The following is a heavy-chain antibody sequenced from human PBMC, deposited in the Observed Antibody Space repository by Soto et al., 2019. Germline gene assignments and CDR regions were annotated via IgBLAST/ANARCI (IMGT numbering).Heavy chain of an antibody. V-gene: IGHV4-61*01. CDR2: IHYSGNT. CDR3: ARENYDTSGFYSRWFDP. CDR1: GASVSSDYYQ. D-gene: IGHD3-22*01. Sequence: PSETLSLTCLVSGASVSSDYYQWNWIRQPPGKGPEWIGYIHYSGNTDYNPSLQRRATISLDTSKNQFSLNLTSVTAADTAVYYCARENYDTSGFYSRWFDPWGQGILVTVSS. J-gene: IGHJ5*02.